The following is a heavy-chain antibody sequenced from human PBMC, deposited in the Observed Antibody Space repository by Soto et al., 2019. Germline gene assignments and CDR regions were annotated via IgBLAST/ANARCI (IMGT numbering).Heavy chain of an antibody. CDR2: INGRGDDT. CDR1: GFTFWGYA. D-gene: IGHD1-26*01. J-gene: IGHJ5*01. CDR3: AKSSPQSSAWAPWDS. Sequence: VQLLESGGGLVQPGGSLRLSCAASGFTFWGYAMSWVRQPPGKGLEWVSSINGRGDDTYYADSVRGRFTISGDNPKXXXXXXXXXXXXXXXXXXXXAKSSPQSSAWAPWDSWGQGTLVTVSS. V-gene: IGHV3-23*01.